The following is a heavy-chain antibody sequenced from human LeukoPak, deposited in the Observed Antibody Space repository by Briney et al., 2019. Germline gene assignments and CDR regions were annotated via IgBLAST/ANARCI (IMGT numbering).Heavy chain of an antibody. J-gene: IGHJ4*02. D-gene: IGHD4-17*01. V-gene: IGHV3-30-3*01. Sequence: PGGSLRLSCAASGFTFSSYAMHWVRQAPGKGLEWVAVISYDGSNKYYADSVKGRFTISRDNSKNTLYLQMNSLRAEDTAVYYCARELIEYGDCFDYWGQGTLVTVSS. CDR3: ARELIEYGDCFDY. CDR2: ISYDGSNK. CDR1: GFTFSSYA.